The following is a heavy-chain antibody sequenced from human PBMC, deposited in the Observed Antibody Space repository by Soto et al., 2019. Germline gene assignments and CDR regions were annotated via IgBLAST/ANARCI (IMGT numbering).Heavy chain of an antibody. CDR3: AKEGWSVWFGEFTYYFDY. CDR1: GFTFSSYA. J-gene: IGHJ4*02. Sequence: GGSLRLSCAASGFTFSSYAMSWVRQAPGKGLEWVSAISGSGGSTYYADSVKGRFTISRDNSKNTLYLQMNSLRAEDTAVYYCAKEGWSVWFGEFTYYFDYWGQGTLVTVSS. CDR2: ISGSGGST. D-gene: IGHD3-10*01. V-gene: IGHV3-23*01.